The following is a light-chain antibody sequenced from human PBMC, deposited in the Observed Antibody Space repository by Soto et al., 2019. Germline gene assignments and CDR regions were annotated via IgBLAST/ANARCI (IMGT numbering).Light chain of an antibody. CDR3: QQSYSTWIT. Sequence: DIPSTQYPSSLSASVGDSVTITCRASQSISSYLNWYQQKPGKAPKLLIYAASSLQSGVPSRFSGSGSGTDFTLTISSLQPEDFATYYCQQSYSTWITFGQGTRLENK. CDR1: QSISSY. J-gene: IGKJ5*01. CDR2: AAS. V-gene: IGKV1-39*01.